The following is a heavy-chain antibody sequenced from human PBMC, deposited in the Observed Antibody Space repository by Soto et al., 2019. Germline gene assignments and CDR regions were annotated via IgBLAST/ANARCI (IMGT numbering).Heavy chain of an antibody. CDR1: GFTFSSYA. Sequence: GGSLRLSSAASGFTFSSYAMSWVRQAPGKGLEWVSAISGSGGSTYYADSVKGRFTISRDNSKNTLYLQMNSLRFEDTAVYFCAKEGGSGSYYKIYTYGMDVWGQGTTVTVSS. CDR3: AKEGGSGSYYKIYTYGMDV. CDR2: ISGSGGST. V-gene: IGHV3-23*01. D-gene: IGHD3-10*01. J-gene: IGHJ6*02.